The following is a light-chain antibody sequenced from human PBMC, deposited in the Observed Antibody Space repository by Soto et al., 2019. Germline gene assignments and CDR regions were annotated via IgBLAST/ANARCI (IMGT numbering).Light chain of an antibody. J-gene: IGLJ1*01. Sequence: QSVLAQPASVSGSRGQSITISCTGTSSDVGRYNYVSWFQQHPGKVPKLIIYDVSNWPSGVSDRFSGSKSGNTASLTISGLHPEDEADYYCSSFTSSSTLVFGTGTKVTDL. V-gene: IGLV2-14*03. CDR3: SSFTSSSTLV. CDR2: DVS. CDR1: SSDVGRYNY.